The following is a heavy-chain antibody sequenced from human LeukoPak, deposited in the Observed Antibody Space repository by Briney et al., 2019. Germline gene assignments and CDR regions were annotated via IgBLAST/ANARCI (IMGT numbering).Heavy chain of an antibody. CDR2: INHSGST. D-gene: IGHD6-13*01. J-gene: IGHJ5*02. CDR1: GGSFSGYY. Sequence: PSETLSLTCAVYGGSFSGYYRSWIRQPPGKGLEWIGEINHSGSTNYNPSLKSRVTISVDTSKNQFSLKLSSVTAADTAVYYCARTPPSYRPDGSSWFFNWFDPWGQGTLVTVSS. CDR3: ARTPPSYRPDGSSWFFNWFDP. V-gene: IGHV4-34*01.